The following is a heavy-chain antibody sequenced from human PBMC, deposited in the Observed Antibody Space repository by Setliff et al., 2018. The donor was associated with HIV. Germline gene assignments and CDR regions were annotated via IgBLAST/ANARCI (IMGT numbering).Heavy chain of an antibody. V-gene: IGHV1-24*01. CDR3: ATEDTATVTRRWAIYESGWFDP. J-gene: IGHJ5*02. Sequence: ASVKVSCKVSGYTLTELSMHWVRQAPGKGLEWMGGFDPEDGETIYAQKFQGRVTMTEDTSTDTAYMELSSLRSEDTAVYYCATEDTATVTRRWAIYESGWFDPWGQGTLVTVSS. D-gene: IGHD5-18*01. CDR1: GYTLTELS. CDR2: FDPEDGET.